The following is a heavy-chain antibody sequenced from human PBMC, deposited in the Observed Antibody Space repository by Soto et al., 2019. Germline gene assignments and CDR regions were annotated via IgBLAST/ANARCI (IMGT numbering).Heavy chain of an antibody. Sequence: SETLSLTCAVYGGSFSGYYWSWIRQPPGKGLEWIGEINHSGSTNYNPSLKSRVTISVDTSKNQFSLKLSSVTAADTAVYYCARWRARLGAEINRRMDAFDIWGQGTMVT. CDR2: INHSGST. J-gene: IGHJ3*02. V-gene: IGHV4-34*01. CDR1: GGSFSGYY. CDR3: ARWRARLGAEINRRMDAFDI. D-gene: IGHD7-27*01.